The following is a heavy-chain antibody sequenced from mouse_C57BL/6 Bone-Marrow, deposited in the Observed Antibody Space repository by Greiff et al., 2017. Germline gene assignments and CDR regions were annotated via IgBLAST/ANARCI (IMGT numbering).Heavy chain of an antibody. J-gene: IGHJ4*01. Sequence: VQLQQSGAELVRPGASVTLSCKASGYTFTDYEMHWVKQTPVHGLEWIGAIDPETGGTAYNQKFKGKAILTADKSSSTAYMELRSLTSEDSAVYYCTRWIDDGYYYYAMDYWGQGTSVTVSA. CDR2: IDPETGGT. CDR1: GYTFTDYE. D-gene: IGHD2-3*01. CDR3: TRWIDDGYYYYAMDY. V-gene: IGHV1-15*01.